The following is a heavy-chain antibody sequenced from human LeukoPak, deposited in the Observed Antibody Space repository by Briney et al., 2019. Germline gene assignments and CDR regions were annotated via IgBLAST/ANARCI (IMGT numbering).Heavy chain of an antibody. CDR1: GFTFSNYW. CDR3: AKGGVTVIDY. D-gene: IGHD4-17*01. CDR2: INSDGSST. Sequence: SGGSLRLSCAASGFTFSNYWMHWVRQAPGRGLVWVSRINSDGSSTTSADSVKGRFTISRDNAKNTLHLQMNSLRAEDTAVYYCAKGGVTVIDYWGQGTLVTVSS. J-gene: IGHJ4*02. V-gene: IGHV3-74*01.